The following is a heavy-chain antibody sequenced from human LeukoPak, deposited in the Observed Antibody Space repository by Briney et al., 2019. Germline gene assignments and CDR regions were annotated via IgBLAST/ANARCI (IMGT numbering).Heavy chain of an antibody. Sequence: PSETLTLTCTVSGGSISSYYWSWIRQPPWKGLEWIGYIYYSGSTNYNPSLKSRVAISVDTSKNQFSLKLSSVTAADTAVYYCARDHGSSGWPAYYSYYMDVWGKGTTVTVSS. CDR2: IYYSGST. CDR3: ARDHGSSGWPAYYSYYMDV. J-gene: IGHJ6*03. CDR1: GGSISSYY. V-gene: IGHV4-59*01. D-gene: IGHD6-19*01.